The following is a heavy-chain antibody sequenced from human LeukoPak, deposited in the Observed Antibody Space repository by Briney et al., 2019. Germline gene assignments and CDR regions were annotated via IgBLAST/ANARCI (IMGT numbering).Heavy chain of an antibody. CDR3: ARDEYCSGGSCGDYFDY. D-gene: IGHD2-15*01. CDR2: IYHSGST. V-gene: IGHV4-4*02. J-gene: IGHJ4*02. Sequence: SETLSLTCAVSGGSISSSNWWSWVRQPPGKGLEWIGEIYHSGSTNYNPSLKSRVTISVDKSKNRFSLKLSSVTAADTAVYYCARDEYCSGGSCGDYFDYWGQGTLVTVSS. CDR1: GGSISSSNW.